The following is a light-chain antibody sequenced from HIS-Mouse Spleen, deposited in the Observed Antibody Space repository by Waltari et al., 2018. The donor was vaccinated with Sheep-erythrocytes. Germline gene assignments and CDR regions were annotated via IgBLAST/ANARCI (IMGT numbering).Light chain of an antibody. J-gene: IGKJ4*01. CDR3: QQRSNWPPLT. CDR1: QSVSSY. V-gene: IGKV3-11*01. CDR2: DAA. Sequence: EIVLTQSPATLSLSLGERATLSCKARQSVSSYLAWYQQKPGQAPRLLIYDAANKATGTPALFSCSVSGTDFTLSISSLEPEDFAVYYCQQRSNWPPLTFGGGTKVEIK.